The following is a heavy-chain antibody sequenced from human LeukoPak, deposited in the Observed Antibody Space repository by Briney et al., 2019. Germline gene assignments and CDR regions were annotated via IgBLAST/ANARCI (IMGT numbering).Heavy chain of an antibody. CDR2: IRYDGSNK. CDR1: GFTFSSYG. CDR3: AKDQQWLVNFIDY. Sequence: GGSLRLSCAASGFTFSSYGMHWVRQAPGKGLEWVAFIRYDGSNKYYADSVKVRFTISRDNSKNTLYLQMNSLRAEDTAVYYCAKDQQWLVNFIDYWGQGTLVTVSS. D-gene: IGHD6-19*01. J-gene: IGHJ4*02. V-gene: IGHV3-30*02.